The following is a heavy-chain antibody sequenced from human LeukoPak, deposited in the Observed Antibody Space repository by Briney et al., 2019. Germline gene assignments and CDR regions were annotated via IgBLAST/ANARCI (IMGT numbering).Heavy chain of an antibody. V-gene: IGHV3-33*01. CDR3: ATVRGGSGTYYNDY. CDR2: IWYDGSNK. D-gene: IGHD3-10*01. J-gene: IGHJ4*02. Sequence: GGSLRLSCAASGFTFRNYGMEWVRQAPGKGLEWVAVIWYDGSNKYYADSVKGRFTISRDNSKNTLYLQMNSLRAEDTSAYYCATVRGGSGTYYNDYWGQGTLVTVSS. CDR1: GFTFRNYG.